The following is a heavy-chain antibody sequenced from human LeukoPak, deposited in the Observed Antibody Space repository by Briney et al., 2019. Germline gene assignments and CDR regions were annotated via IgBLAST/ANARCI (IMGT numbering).Heavy chain of an antibody. CDR2: IYYSGST. CDR1: GGSISSYY. CDR3: ARARYYYDSSGYPYWYFDL. J-gene: IGHJ2*01. V-gene: IGHV4-59*01. Sequence: SETLSLTCTVSGGSISSYYWSWIRQPPGKGPEWIGYIYYSGSTDYNPSLKSRVTISVDTSKNQFSLKLSSVTAADTAVYYCARARYYYDSSGYPYWYFDLWGRGTLVTVSS. D-gene: IGHD3-22*01.